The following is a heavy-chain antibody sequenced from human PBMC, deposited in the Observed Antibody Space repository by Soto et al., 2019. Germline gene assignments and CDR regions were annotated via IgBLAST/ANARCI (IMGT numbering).Heavy chain of an antibody. D-gene: IGHD4-17*01. CDR2: ISSSSNYI. V-gene: IGHV3-21*01. J-gene: IGHJ4*02. CDR3: ARENAYGDPTSFDY. CDR1: GFTFSSYN. Sequence: GGSLRLSCTASGFTFSSYNMNWVRQAPGKGLEWVSSISSSSNYIYYADSMKGRFTISRDNAKNSLYLQMNSLRAEDTAVYYCARENAYGDPTSFDYGGQGTLVTVPS.